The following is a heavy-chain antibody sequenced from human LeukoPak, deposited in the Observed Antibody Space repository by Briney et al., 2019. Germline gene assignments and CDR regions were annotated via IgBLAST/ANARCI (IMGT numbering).Heavy chain of an antibody. D-gene: IGHD3-10*01. CDR3: ARDSEY. Sequence: ASVKVSCKASGYTFTGYYMHWVRQAPGQGLEWMGWINPITGGTNYAQKFQGRVTMTRDTSISTAYMELSSLRSDDTAVFYCARDSEYWGQGTLVTVSS. CDR1: GYTFTGYY. CDR2: INPITGGT. V-gene: IGHV1-2*02. J-gene: IGHJ4*02.